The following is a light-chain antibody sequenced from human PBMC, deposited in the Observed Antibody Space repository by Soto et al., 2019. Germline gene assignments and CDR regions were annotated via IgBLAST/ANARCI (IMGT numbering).Light chain of an antibody. Sequence: EFVLTQSPGTLSLSPGERATLSCRASQTVRNNYLAWYQQKPGQAPRLLIYDASSRATGIPDRFSGSGSGTDFTLTISRLEPADFAVYYCQQYGSSGTFGPGTKVDIK. CDR2: DAS. CDR3: QQYGSSGT. CDR1: QTVRNNY. V-gene: IGKV3-20*01. J-gene: IGKJ1*01.